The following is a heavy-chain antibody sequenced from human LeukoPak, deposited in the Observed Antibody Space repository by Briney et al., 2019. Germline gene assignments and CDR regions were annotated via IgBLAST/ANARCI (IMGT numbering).Heavy chain of an antibody. Sequence: ASVKVSCKASGYTFTTYSITWVRQAPGQGLEWMGRIIPILGIANYAQKFQGRVTITADKSTSTAYMELSSLRSEDTAVYYCARDQGPNWNYADVWGQGTTVTVSS. V-gene: IGHV1-69*04. CDR1: GYTFTTYS. J-gene: IGHJ6*02. CDR3: ARDQGPNWNYADV. D-gene: IGHD1-7*01. CDR2: IIPILGIA.